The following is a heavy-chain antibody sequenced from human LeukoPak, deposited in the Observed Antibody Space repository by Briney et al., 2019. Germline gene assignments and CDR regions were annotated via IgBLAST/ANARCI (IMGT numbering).Heavy chain of an antibody. V-gene: IGHV1-69*05. CDR2: IIPIFGTA. Sequence: SVKVSCKASGGSFSSYAISWVRQAPGQGLEWMGGIIPIFGTANYAQKFQGRVTMTRDTSTSTVYMELSCLRSEDTAVYYCARGGGYGMDVWGQGTTVTVSS. CDR1: GGSFSSYA. D-gene: IGHD3-16*01. CDR3: ARGGGYGMDV. J-gene: IGHJ6*02.